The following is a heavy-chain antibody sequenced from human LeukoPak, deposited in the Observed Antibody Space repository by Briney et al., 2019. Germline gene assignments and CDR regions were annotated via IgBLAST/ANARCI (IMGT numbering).Heavy chain of an antibody. V-gene: IGHV3-9*01. J-gene: IGHJ4*02. CDR3: AKEGITGADS. CDR1: GFTFDDYA. Sequence: PGRSLRLSCAASGFTFDDYAMNWVRQAPGKGLEWVSGISWNGVILGYADSVKGRFTISRDSAKNSLSLQMSSLRPEDTALYYCAKEGITGADSWGQGTLVSVSS. CDR2: ISWNGVIL.